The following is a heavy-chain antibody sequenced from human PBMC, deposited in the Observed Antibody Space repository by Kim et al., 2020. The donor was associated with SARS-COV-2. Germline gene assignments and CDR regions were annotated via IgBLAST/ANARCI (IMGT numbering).Heavy chain of an antibody. J-gene: IGHJ4*02. Sequence: LKSRVTISVDTSKNQFSLKLSSVTAADTAVYYCARQSRPTAMVSGCYFDYWGQGTLVTVSS. V-gene: IGHV4-39*01. D-gene: IGHD5-18*01. CDR3: ARQSRPTAMVSGCYFDY.